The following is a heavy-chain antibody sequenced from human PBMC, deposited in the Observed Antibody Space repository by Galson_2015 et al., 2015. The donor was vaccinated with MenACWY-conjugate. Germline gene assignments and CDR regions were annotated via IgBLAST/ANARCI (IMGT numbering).Heavy chain of an antibody. Sequence: SVKVSCKASGDSFNTYSFNWIRQAPGQGPEWLGGIIPVFHTTDYAQRFQGRLTITADESTSTVYMELSSLRSDDTAIYYCAIPGGDDEQLTFVDYWGQGTLFAVSS. CDR2: IIPVFHTT. V-gene: IGHV1-69*13. CDR3: AIPGGDDEQLTFVDY. D-gene: IGHD2-21*02. J-gene: IGHJ4*02. CDR1: GDSFNTYS.